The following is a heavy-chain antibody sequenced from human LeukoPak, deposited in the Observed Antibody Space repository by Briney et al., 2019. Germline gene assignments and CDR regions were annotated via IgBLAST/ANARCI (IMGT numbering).Heavy chain of an antibody. CDR2: ISGSGGST. J-gene: IGHJ4*02. V-gene: IGHV3-23*01. D-gene: IGHD3-22*01. Sequence: GGSLRLSCAASGFTFSSYAMSWVRQAPGKGLEWVSAISGSGGSTYYADSVKGRFTISRDNSKNTLYLQMNSLRAEDTAVYYCAKGGYYDSSGYYWGPYYFDYWGQGTLVTVSS. CDR1: GFTFSSYA. CDR3: AKGGYYDSSGYYWGPYYFDY.